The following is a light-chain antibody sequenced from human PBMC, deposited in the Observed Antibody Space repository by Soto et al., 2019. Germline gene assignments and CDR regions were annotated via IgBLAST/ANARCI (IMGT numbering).Light chain of an antibody. Sequence: DILMTQSPSSVSASVGDRVIIRCRANQDIGTRLAWYQQRPGKAPKLLIYAASSCQSGVPSRFSGSGSGTDVTRNIGGLQPEDFGTYYCQQGNSFSITFGQGTRLETK. CDR2: AAS. J-gene: IGKJ5*01. V-gene: IGKV1-12*01. CDR3: QQGNSFSIT. CDR1: QDIGTR.